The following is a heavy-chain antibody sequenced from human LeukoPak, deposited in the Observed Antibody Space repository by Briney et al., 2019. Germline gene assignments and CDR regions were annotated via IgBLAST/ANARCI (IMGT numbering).Heavy chain of an antibody. J-gene: IGHJ4*02. D-gene: IGHD2-8*02. CDR3: ARVVYDSGFYYFDY. V-gene: IGHV4-59*01. CDR1: GGSISSYY. Sequence: PSQTLSLTCTVSGGSISSYYWSWIRQPPGKGLEWIGYIYYSGSTNYNPSLKSRVTISVDTSKNQFSLKLSSVTAADTAVYYCARVVYDSGFYYFDYWGQGTLVTVSS. CDR2: IYYSGST.